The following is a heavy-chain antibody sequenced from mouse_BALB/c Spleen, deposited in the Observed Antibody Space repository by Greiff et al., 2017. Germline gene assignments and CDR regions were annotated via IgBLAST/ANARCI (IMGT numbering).Heavy chain of an antibody. CDR1: GYTFTSYV. D-gene: IGHD2-4*01. CDR3: ARWEDAMIGAWFAY. J-gene: IGHJ3*01. CDR2: INPYNDGT. Sequence: LQESGPELVKPGASVKMSCKASGYTFTSYVMHWVKQKPGQGLEWIGYINPYNDGTKYNEKFKGKATLTSDKSSSTAYMELSSLTSEDSAVYYCARWEDAMIGAWFAYWGQGTLVTVSA. V-gene: IGHV1-14*01.